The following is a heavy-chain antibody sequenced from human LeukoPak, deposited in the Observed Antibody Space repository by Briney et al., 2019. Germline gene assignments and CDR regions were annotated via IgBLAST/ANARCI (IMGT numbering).Heavy chain of an antibody. CDR2: IWSVSSNS. J-gene: IGHJ4*02. CDR1: GFIFDTYT. Sequence: PGGSLRLSCAASGFIFDTYTMHWGRQAPGKGVEWVALIWSVSSNSGYVESVNRPFTISRDNSKNTVSLQMNSLRVEDTAVYYCAKGATLLWFGELDYFDYWGQGTLVTVSS. D-gene: IGHD3-10*01. CDR3: AKGATLLWFGELDYFDY. V-gene: IGHV3-33*06.